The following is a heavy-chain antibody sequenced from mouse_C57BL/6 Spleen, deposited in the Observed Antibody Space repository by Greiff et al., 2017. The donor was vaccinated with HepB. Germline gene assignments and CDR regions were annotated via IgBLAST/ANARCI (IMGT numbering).Heavy chain of an antibody. Sequence: PLPHSLSYLLRPGTSVKVSCKASGYDFTNYLIEWVKQRTGQGLEWIGVINPGSGGTNYNEKFKGKATLTADKSSSTAYMQLSSLTSEDSAVYCCARSYGYDGGFAYWGQGTLVTVSA. V-gene: IGHV1-54*01. CDR2: INPGSGGT. CDR3: ARSYGYDGGFAY. J-gene: IGHJ3*01. CDR1: GYDFTNYL. D-gene: IGHD2-2*01.